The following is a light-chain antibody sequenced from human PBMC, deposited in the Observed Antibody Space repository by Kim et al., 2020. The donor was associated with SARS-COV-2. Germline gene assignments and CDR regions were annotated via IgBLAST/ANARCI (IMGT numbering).Light chain of an antibody. CDR3: QQYGSSPVT. V-gene: IGKV3-20*01. CDR1: QSVSSNY. J-gene: IGKJ1*01. CDR2: DTS. Sequence: SPGETVTLSCRTSQSVSSNYLAWYQQKPGHAPRLLIYDTSFRATGIPDRFSGSGSGTDFTLTVSRLEPEDFALYYCQQYGSSPVTFGQGTKVEIK.